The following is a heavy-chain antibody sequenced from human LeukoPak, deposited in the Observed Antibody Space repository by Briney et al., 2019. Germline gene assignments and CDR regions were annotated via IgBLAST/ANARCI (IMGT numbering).Heavy chain of an antibody. D-gene: IGHD2-21*02. CDR3: ARHGFYCGGDCSSFDY. V-gene: IGHV4-59*08. J-gene: IGHJ4*02. CDR2: IYYSGST. Sequence: PSETLSLTCTVSGGSISSYYWSWIRQPPGKGLEWIGYIYYSGSTNYNPSLKSRVTISVDTSKNQFSLKLSSVTAADTAVYYCARHGFYCGGDCSSFDYWGQGTLVTVSS. CDR1: GGSISSYY.